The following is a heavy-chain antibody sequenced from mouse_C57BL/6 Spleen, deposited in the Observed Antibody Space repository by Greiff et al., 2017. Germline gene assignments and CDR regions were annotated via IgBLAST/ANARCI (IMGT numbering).Heavy chain of an antibody. V-gene: IGHV3-1*01. CDR2: ISYSGST. D-gene: IGHD3-2*02. CDR3: ARDSSVPFAY. Sequence: EVKLLESGPGMVKPSQSLSLTCTVTGYSITSGYDWHWIRHFPGNKLEWMGYISYSGSTNYNPSLKSRISITHDTSKNHFFLKLNSVTTEDTATYYCARDSSVPFAYWGQGTLVTVSA. J-gene: IGHJ3*01. CDR1: GYSITSGYD.